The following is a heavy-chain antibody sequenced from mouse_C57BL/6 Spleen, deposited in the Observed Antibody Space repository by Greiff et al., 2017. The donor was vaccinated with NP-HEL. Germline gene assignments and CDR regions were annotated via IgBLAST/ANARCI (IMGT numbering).Heavy chain of an antibody. Sequence: LKQSGAELVRPGASVTLSCKASGYTFTDYEMHWVKQTPVHGLEWIGAIDPETGGTAYNQKFKGKAILTADKSSSTAYMELRSLTSEDSAVYYCTPGGYAMDYWGQGTSVTVSS. J-gene: IGHJ4*01. CDR2: IDPETGGT. V-gene: IGHV1-15*01. CDR3: TPGGYAMDY. CDR1: GYTFTDYE.